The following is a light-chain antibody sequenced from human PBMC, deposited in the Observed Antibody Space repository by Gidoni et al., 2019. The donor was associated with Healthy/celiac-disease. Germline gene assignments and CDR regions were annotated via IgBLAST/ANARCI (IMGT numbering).Light chain of an antibody. CDR2: EVS. CDR3: SSLRV. J-gene: IGLJ2*01. V-gene: IGLV2-8*01. Sequence: QSALTQPPSASGSPGQSVTISCTGTSSDVGGYNYVSWYQQHPGKAPKLMIYEVSKRPSGVPDRFFGSKSGNTASLTVSGLQAEDEADYYCSSLRVFGGGTKLTVL. CDR1: SSDVGGYNY.